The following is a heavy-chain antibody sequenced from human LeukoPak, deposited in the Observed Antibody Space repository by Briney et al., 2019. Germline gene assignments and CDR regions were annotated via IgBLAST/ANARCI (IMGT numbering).Heavy chain of an antibody. D-gene: IGHD3-22*01. V-gene: IGHV4-59*01. Sequence: SETLSLTCTVSGGSISSYYWSWIRQPPGKGLEWIGYIYYSGSTNYNPSLKSRVTISVDTSKNQFSLKLSSVTAADTAVYYCARSPSTYYYDSSGPEDAFDIWGQGTMVTVS. J-gene: IGHJ3*02. CDR3: ARSPSTYYYDSSGPEDAFDI. CDR2: IYYSGST. CDR1: GGSISSYY.